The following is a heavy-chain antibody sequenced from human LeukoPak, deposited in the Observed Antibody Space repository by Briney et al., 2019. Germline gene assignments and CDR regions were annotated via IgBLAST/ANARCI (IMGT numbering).Heavy chain of an antibody. CDR3: AKDNDFWSGYYAPRDRGLDY. CDR2: IKQDGSEK. D-gene: IGHD3-3*01. Sequence: GGSLRLSCAASGFTFSSYWMSWVRQAPGKGLEWVANIKQDGSEKYYVDSVKGRFTISRDNAKNSLYLQMNSLRAEDTAVYYCAKDNDFWSGYYAPRDRGLDYWGQGTLVTVSS. CDR1: GFTFSSYW. V-gene: IGHV3-7*03. J-gene: IGHJ4*02.